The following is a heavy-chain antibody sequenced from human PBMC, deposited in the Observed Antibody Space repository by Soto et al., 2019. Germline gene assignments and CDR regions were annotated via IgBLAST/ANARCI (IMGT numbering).Heavy chain of an antibody. Sequence: SETLSLTCGVSGFSISSGHYWGWVRQPPGKGLEWIGSIFHSGSTYYNPSLKSRVTMSVDTSRNHFSLKLSSVTAADTAIYYCGRVGLGPYNWLAPWGPGTMVTVSS. V-gene: IGHV4-38-2*01. CDR2: IFHSGST. J-gene: IGHJ5*02. D-gene: IGHD3-10*01. CDR3: GRVGLGPYNWLAP. CDR1: GFSISSGHY.